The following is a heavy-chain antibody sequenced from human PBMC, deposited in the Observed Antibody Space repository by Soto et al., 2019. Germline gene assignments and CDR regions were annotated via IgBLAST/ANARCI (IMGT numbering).Heavy chain of an antibody. CDR2: INDRGSI. D-gene: IGHD3-9*01. J-gene: IGHJ2*01. Sequence: QVQLQQWGAGPLRPLETLSLTCGVSGGSFSGYYWAWIRQSPGQGLEWIGEINDRGSINYNPSLKSQVSISVDTSKNHYSLNLRSVTAADTAVYYCARESHDILTGPPWVWYFDLWGRGTLVTVSS. V-gene: IGHV4-34*01. CDR1: GGSFSGYY. CDR3: ARESHDILTGPPWVWYFDL.